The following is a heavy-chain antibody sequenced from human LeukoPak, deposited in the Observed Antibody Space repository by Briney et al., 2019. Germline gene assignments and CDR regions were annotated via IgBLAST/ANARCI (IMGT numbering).Heavy chain of an antibody. CDR3: ARDGRGSRSPNAFDF. D-gene: IGHD3-10*01. Sequence: WIGIIYPDGSDIRYSPSFQGKVSISADKSIISAYLQWSSLKASDSAMYYCARDGRGSRSPNAFDFWGQGTMVTVSS. CDR2: IYPDGSDI. V-gene: IGHV5-51*01. J-gene: IGHJ3*01.